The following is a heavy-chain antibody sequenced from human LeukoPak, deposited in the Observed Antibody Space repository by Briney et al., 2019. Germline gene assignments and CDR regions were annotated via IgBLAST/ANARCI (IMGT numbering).Heavy chain of an antibody. V-gene: IGHV1-2*02. Sequence: ASVKVSCKASGYTFTSYYMHWVRQAPGQGLEWMGWINPNSGGTNYAQKFQGRVTMTRDTSISTAYMELSRLRSDDTAVYYCARDPSNSGYDCVFDYWGQGTLVTVSS. CDR3: ARDPSNSGYDCVFDY. CDR1: GYTFTSYY. D-gene: IGHD5-12*01. CDR2: INPNSGGT. J-gene: IGHJ4*02.